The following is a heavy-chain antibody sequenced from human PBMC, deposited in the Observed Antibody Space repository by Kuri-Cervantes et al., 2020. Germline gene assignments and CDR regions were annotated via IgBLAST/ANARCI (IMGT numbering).Heavy chain of an antibody. CDR1: GGSFSGYY. D-gene: IGHD1-26*01. CDR3: ARGARHPTYGMGV. J-gene: IGHJ6*02. Sequence: SQTLSLTCAVYGGSFSGYYWSWIRQPPGKGLEWIGEINHSGSTNYNPSLKSRVTISVDTSKNQFSLKLSSVTAADTAVYYCARGARHPTYGMGVWGQGTTVTVSS. V-gene: IGHV4-34*01. CDR2: INHSGST.